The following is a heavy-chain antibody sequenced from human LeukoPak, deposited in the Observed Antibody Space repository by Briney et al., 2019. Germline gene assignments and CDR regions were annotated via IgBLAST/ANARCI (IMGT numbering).Heavy chain of an antibody. Sequence: GGSLRLSCAASGFTFSSYLMHWVRQAPGKGLLWVSRINTNGITTTYADSVKGRFTISRDNAKNTLYLQMNSLRAEDTAVYYCARYSGSYSFDYWGQGTLVTVSS. CDR3: ARYSGSYSFDY. CDR2: INTNGITT. CDR1: GFTFSSYL. J-gene: IGHJ4*02. D-gene: IGHD1-26*01. V-gene: IGHV3-74*01.